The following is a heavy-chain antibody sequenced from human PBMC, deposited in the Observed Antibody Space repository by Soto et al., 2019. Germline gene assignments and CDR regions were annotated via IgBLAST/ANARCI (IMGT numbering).Heavy chain of an antibody. J-gene: IGHJ4*02. CDR3: ARQMTSSTNYYDY. D-gene: IGHD2-2*01. CDR1: GFSVSSNY. Sequence: GGSLRLSCAISGFSVSSNYLSWVRQAPGKGLEWVSAISGRGGGTFYADSVKGRFTIARDNSKNTLFLQMNSLRAEDTAVYFCARQMTSSTNYYDYWGQGTLVTVSS. CDR2: ISGRGGGT. V-gene: IGHV3-23*01.